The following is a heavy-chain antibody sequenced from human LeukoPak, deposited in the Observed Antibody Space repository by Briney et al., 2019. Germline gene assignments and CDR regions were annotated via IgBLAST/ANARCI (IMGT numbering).Heavy chain of an antibody. J-gene: IGHJ5*02. CDR3: ARDYYGSGSLNWFDP. Sequence: ASEKLSCKPSGYTVTSYGISWVRQAPGQGLESMGWISAYNGNTNYAQKLQGRVTITTDTSTSTAYMELRSLRSDDSAVYYCARDYYGSGSLNWFDPWGQGTLVTVSS. CDR2: ISAYNGNT. CDR1: GYTVTSYG. D-gene: IGHD3-10*01. V-gene: IGHV1-18*04.